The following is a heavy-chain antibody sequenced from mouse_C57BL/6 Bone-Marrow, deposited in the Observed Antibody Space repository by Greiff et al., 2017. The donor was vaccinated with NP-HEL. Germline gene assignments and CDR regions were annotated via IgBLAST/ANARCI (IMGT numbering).Heavy chain of an antibody. CDR3: ARRGLLLFTY. Sequence: EVHLVESGPELVKPGASVKIPCKASGYTFTDYNMDWVKQSHGKSLEWIGDINPNNGGTIYNQKFKGKATLTVDKSSSTAYMELRSLTSEDTAVYYCARRGLLLFTYWGQGTLVTVSA. CDR2: INPNNGGT. D-gene: IGHD2-3*01. J-gene: IGHJ3*01. CDR1: GYTFTDYN. V-gene: IGHV1-18*01.